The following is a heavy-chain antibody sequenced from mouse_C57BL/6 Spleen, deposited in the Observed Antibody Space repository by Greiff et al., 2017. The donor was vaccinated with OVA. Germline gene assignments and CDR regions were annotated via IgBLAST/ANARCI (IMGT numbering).Heavy chain of an antibody. V-gene: IGHV1-55*01. J-gene: IGHJ4*01. CDR3: ASAFYYGGSSCYAMDY. CDR2: IYPGSGST. CDR1: GYTFTSYW. D-gene: IGHD1-1*01. Sequence: QVQLQQPGAELVKPGASVKMSCKASGYTFTSYWITWVKQRPGQGLEWIGDIYPGSGSTNYNEKFKSKATLTVDTSSSTAYMQLSSLTSEDSAVSYDASAFYYGGSSCYAMDYWGQGTSVTVSS.